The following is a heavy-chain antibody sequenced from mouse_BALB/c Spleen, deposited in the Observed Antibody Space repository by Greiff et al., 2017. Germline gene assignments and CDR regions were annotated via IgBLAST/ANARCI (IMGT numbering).Heavy chain of an antibody. J-gene: IGHJ4*01. D-gene: IGHD4-1*01. CDR2: IRNKANGYTT. V-gene: IGHV7-3*02. CDR3: ARDTGRDAMDY. Sequence: EVHLVESGGGLVQPGGSLRLSCATSGFTFTDYYMSWVRQPPGKALEWLGFIRNKANGYTTEYSASVKGRFTISRDNSQSILYLQMNTLRAEDSATYYCARDTGRDAMDYWGQGTSVTVSS. CDR1: GFTFTDYY.